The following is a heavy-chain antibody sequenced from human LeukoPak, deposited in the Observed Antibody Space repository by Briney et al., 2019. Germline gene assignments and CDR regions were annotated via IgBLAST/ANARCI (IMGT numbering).Heavy chain of an antibody. CDR2: IDPGDSFT. J-gene: IGHJ4*02. V-gene: IGHV5-10-1*01. Sequence: GESLMISCKGSGYSFSSCWISWVRQLPGKGLEWMGRIDPGDSFTNYRPSLEGRVTISADKSLSTVYLQWSSLKASDTAIYYCARDGGGVSSWVSHWGQGTLVTVSS. CDR1: GYSFSSCW. CDR3: ARDGGGVSSWVSH. D-gene: IGHD3-16*01.